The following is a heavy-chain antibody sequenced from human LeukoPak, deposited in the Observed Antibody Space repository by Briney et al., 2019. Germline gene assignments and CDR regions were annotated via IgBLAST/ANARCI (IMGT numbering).Heavy chain of an antibody. Sequence: ASVKVSCKASGYTFTGSAMNWVRQAPGQRLEWMGWINAGNGNTKYSQKFQGRVTITRDTSASTAYMELSSLRSEDTAVYYCATHDSSGYYYWGQGTLVTVSS. CDR1: GYTFTGSA. CDR2: INAGNGNT. V-gene: IGHV1-3*01. D-gene: IGHD3-22*01. J-gene: IGHJ4*02. CDR3: ATHDSSGYYY.